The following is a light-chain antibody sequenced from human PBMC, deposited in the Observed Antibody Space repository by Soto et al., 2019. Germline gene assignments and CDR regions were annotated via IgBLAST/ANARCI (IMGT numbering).Light chain of an antibody. Sequence: ENVLTQALGTLSLSPGERAALSCSSSQSLSSSSLAWYQQKPGHGPRLLIYGASRRATGIPDRFSASESGTDFTLTISSLEPEDFAVYFCQQYDSTPWTFGQGTKVDIK. J-gene: IGKJ1*01. CDR3: QQYDSTPWT. CDR1: QSLSSSS. CDR2: GAS. V-gene: IGKV3-20*01.